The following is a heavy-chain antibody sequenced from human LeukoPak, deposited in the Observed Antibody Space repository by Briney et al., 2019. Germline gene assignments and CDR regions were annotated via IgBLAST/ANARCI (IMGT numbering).Heavy chain of an antibody. D-gene: IGHD3-22*01. CDR3: ARDPNHYYDSSAYYGDY. V-gene: IGHV7-4-1*02. J-gene: IGHJ4*02. Sequence: ASVKVSCKASGYTFTNYAMNWVRQAPGQGLEWMGWINTNTGNPTYAQGFTGRFVFSLDTSVSTAYLQISSLKAEDTAVYYCARDPNHYYDSSAYYGDYWGQETLVTVSS. CDR2: INTNTGNP. CDR1: GYTFTNYA.